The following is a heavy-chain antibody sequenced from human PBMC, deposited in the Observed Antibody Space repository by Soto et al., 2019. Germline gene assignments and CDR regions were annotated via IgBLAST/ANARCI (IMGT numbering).Heavy chain of an antibody. CDR3: ARSAISPFGGLIGPFDY. CDR2: INAGNGNT. V-gene: IGHV1-3*05. CDR1: GYTFTAYA. Sequence: QVQLVQSGAEEKKPGASVKVSCQASGYTFTAYAIHWVRQAPGQRLEWMGWINAGNGNTRYLQKFQTRITNTRDTSASHAYMELSSLTFADTAVYYCARSAISPFGGLIGPFDYWGQGNLVAVSS. J-gene: IGHJ4*02. D-gene: IGHD3-16*02.